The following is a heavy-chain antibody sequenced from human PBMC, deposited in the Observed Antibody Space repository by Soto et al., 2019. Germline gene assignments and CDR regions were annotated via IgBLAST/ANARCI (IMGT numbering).Heavy chain of an antibody. CDR3: ASEGFRE. CDR2: INHSGST. Sequence: SETLSLTCAVYGGSFSGYYLSWIRQPPGKGLEWIGEINHSGSTNYNPSLKSRVTISVDTSKNQFSLKLSSVTAADTAVYYCASEGFREWGQGTLVTVSS. CDR1: GGSFSGYY. V-gene: IGHV4-34*01. J-gene: IGHJ4*02.